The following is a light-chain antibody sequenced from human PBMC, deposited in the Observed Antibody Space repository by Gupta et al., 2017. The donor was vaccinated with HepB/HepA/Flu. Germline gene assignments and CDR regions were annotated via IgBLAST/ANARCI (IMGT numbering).Light chain of an antibody. CDR3: QSADSSGTLEV. CDR2: KDT. CDR1: VLPNQY. V-gene: IGLV3-25*03. J-gene: IGLJ1*01. Sequence: SPELTQPPPVPVSPGQTARITCSGDVLPNQYAYWYQQKPGQAPVWIVYKDTERPPGTPERFSGSSSGATVTLTISGVQAEDEADYDGQSADSSGTLEVFGTGTKVSIL.